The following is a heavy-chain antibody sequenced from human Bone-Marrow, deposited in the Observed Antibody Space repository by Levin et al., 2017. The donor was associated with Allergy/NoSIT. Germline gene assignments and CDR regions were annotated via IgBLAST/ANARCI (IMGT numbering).Heavy chain of an antibody. V-gene: IGHV1-18*01. CDR1: GYTFTSYG. CDR3: ARLRGRYCSGGSCYDFDY. J-gene: IGHJ4*02. Sequence: ASVKVSCKASGYTFTSYGISWVRQAPGQGLEWMGWISAYNGNTNYAQKLQGRVTMTTDTSTSTAYMELRSLRSDDTAVYYCARLRGRYCSGGSCYDFDYWGQGTLVTVSS. D-gene: IGHD2-15*01. CDR2: ISAYNGNT.